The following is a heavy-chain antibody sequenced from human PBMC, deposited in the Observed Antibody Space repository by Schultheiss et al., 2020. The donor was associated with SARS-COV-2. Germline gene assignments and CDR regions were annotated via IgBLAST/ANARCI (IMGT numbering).Heavy chain of an antibody. D-gene: IGHD1-26*01. V-gene: IGHV3-64*01. CDR2: ISSNGGST. Sequence: GGSLRLSCAASGFTFSSYAMHWVRQAPGKGLEYVSAISSNGGSTYYANSVKGRFTISRDNSKNTLYLQMGSLRAEDMDVYYCASSYAYSGSLIGAFDIWGQGTMVTVSS. J-gene: IGHJ3*02. CDR3: ASSYAYSGSLIGAFDI. CDR1: GFTFSSYA.